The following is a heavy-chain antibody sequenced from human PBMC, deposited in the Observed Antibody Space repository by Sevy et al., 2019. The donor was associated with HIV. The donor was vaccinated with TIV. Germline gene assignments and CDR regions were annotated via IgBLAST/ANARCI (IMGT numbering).Heavy chain of an antibody. J-gene: IGHJ6*02. CDR1: GYTFTGYY. V-gene: IGHV1-2*06. CDR2: INPNSGGT. CDR3: ARSTGGFRELFAYYYGMDV. Sequence: ASVKVSCKASGYTFTGYYMHWVRQAPGQGLEWMGRINPNSGGTNYAQKFQGRVTMTRDTSISTAYMELSRLRSDDTAVYYCARSTGGFRELFAYYYGMDVWGQGTTVTVSS. D-gene: IGHD3-10*01.